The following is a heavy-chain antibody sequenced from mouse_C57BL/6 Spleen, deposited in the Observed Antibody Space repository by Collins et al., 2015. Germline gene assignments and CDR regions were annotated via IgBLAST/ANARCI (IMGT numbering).Heavy chain of an antibody. CDR1: GFNXKNTY. D-gene: IGHD2-3*01. CDR2: IDPANGNT. CDR3: ARIDGTLDY. J-gene: IGHJ2*01. V-gene: IGHV14-3*01. Sequence: EVQLQQSVAELVRPGASVKLSCTASGFNXKNTYMHWVKQRPEQGLEWIGRIDPANGNTKYAPKFQGKATITADTSSNTAYLQLSSLTSEDTAIYYCARIDGTLDYWGQGTTLTVSS.